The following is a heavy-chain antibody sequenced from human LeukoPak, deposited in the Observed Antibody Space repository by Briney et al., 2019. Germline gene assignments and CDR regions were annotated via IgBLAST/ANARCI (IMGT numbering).Heavy chain of an antibody. CDR1: GFPFRYFW. Sequence: GGSLPLSCAAAGFPFRYFWVGGGRRAQGRGRGGVAVIWYDGSNKYYADSVKGRFTISRDNSKNTLDLQMNSLRAEDTAVYYCARDRSYDFWSGYSTPDYWGQGTLVTVSS. CDR3: ARDRSYDFWSGYSTPDY. CDR2: IWYDGSNK. V-gene: IGHV3-33*08. J-gene: IGHJ4*02. D-gene: IGHD3-3*01.